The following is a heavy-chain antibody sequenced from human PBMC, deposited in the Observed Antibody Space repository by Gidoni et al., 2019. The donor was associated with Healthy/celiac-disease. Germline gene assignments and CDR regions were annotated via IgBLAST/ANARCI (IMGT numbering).Heavy chain of an antibody. J-gene: IGHJ4*02. CDR1: GGSFSGYY. CDR3: ASGGGLIVVVPAAMRFDY. V-gene: IGHV4-34*01. D-gene: IGHD2-2*01. CDR2: INHSRST. Sequence: QVQLQQWGAGLLKPSETLSLTCAVYGGSFSGYYWSWIRQPPGKGLEWIGEINHSRSTNYNPSLKSRVTISVDTSKNQFSLKLSSVTAADTAVYYCASGGGLIVVVPAAMRFDYWGQGTLVTVSS.